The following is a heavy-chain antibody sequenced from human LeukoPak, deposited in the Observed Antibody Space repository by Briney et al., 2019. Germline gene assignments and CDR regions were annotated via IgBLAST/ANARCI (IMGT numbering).Heavy chain of an antibody. CDR1: GGSVSSSSYY. Sequence: SETLSLTCSVSGGSVSSSSYYWGWIRQPPGKGLQWIGNIYYSGNTYYNPSLKSRVTMSVDTSKNQFSLKLSSVTAADTAVYYCARGHYSSGWYGERGTLWFDPWGQGTLVTVSS. CDR3: ARGHYSSGWYGERGTLWFDP. V-gene: IGHV4-39*07. D-gene: IGHD6-19*01. J-gene: IGHJ5*02. CDR2: IYYSGNT.